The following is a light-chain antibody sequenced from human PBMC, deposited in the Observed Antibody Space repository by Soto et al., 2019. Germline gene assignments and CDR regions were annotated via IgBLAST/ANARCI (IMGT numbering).Light chain of an antibody. CDR2: DVS. CDR3: SSYTSTNFLI. Sequence: QAVVTQPASVSGSPGQSITISCTGSSGDIGDYKYVSWYKQHPGKAPKLMIYDVSNRPSGVSNRFSGSKSGNTASLTISGLQAEDEADYYCSSYTSTNFLIFGGGTKVTVL. J-gene: IGLJ2*01. V-gene: IGLV2-14*01. CDR1: SGDIGDYKY.